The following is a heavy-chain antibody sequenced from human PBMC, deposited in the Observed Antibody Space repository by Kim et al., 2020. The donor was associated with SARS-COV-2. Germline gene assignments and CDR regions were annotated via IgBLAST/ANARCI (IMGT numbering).Heavy chain of an antibody. Sequence: SETLSLTCTVSGGSISSSSYYWGWIHQPPGKGLEWIGSIYYSGSTYYNPSLKSRVTISVDTSKNQFSLKLSSVTAADTAVYYCARYPPGYSSGWYYFDYWGQGTLVTVSS. CDR3: ARYPPGYSSGWYYFDY. V-gene: IGHV4-39*07. D-gene: IGHD6-19*01. CDR2: IYYSGST. CDR1: GGSISSSSYY. J-gene: IGHJ4*02.